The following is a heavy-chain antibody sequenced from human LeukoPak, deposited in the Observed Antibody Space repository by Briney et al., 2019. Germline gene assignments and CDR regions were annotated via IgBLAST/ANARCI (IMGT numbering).Heavy chain of an antibody. J-gene: IGHJ3*02. V-gene: IGHV3-21*01. D-gene: IGHD4-17*01. CDR3: TRDRNDYGDPDAFDI. Sequence: PGGSLRLSCAASGFTFSDFAMNWVRQDPGKGVEWVSSITRVSTYTYYSESVQGRFTISRDNHKDLLYLQLNSLRGDDSGIYYCTRDRNDYGDPDAFDIWGQGTVVTVSS. CDR1: GFTFSDFA. CDR2: ITRVSTYT.